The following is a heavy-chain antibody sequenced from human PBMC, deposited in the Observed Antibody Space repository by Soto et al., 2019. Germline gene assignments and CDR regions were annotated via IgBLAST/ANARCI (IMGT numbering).Heavy chain of an antibody. J-gene: IGHJ4*02. V-gene: IGHV3-49*03. Sequence: GGSLRLSCTASGFTFGDYAMSWFRQAPGKGLEWVGFIRSKAYGGTTEYAASVKGRFTISRDDSKSIAYLQMNSLKTEDTAVYYCTRSSNFLRITMIVVVPYFDYWGQGTLVTVSS. D-gene: IGHD3-22*01. CDR1: GFTFGDYA. CDR3: TRSSNFLRITMIVVVPYFDY. CDR2: IRSKAYGGTT.